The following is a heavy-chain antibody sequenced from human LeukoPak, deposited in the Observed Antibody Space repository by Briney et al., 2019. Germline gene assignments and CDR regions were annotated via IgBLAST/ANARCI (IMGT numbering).Heavy chain of an antibody. CDR3: ARGVPRRITIFGVVISNLNWFDP. V-gene: IGHV4-34*01. J-gene: IGHJ5*02. CDR2: INHSGST. Sequence: SEALSLTCAVYGGSFSGYYWSWIRQPPGKGLEWIGEINHSGSTNYNPSLKSRVTISVDTSKNQFSLKLSSVTAADTAVYYCARGVPRRITIFGVVISNLNWFDPWGQGTLVTVSS. D-gene: IGHD3-3*01. CDR1: GGSFSGYY.